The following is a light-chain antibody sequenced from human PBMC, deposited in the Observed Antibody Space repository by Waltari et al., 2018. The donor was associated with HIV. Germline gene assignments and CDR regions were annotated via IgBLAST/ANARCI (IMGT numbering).Light chain of an antibody. CDR2: DRN. J-gene: IGLJ3*02. V-gene: IGLV3-19*01. Sequence: SSELAQDPAVSVALGQTVRITCQGDSVRTYYASWYQQKPGQAPVLVFYDRNNRPSGIPDRFSVSTSGDTASLTITGAQAEDEADYYCNSRDTIGHWFFGGGTKVTVL. CDR3: NSRDTIGHWF. CDR1: SVRTYY.